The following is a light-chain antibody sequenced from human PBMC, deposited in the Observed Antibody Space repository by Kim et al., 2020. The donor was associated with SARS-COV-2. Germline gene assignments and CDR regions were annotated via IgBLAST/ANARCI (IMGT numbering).Light chain of an antibody. CDR3: QQSFSSPST. V-gene: IGKV1-39*01. CDR2: AAS. CDR1: QPINNY. Sequence: DIQMTQSPSYLSASLGDRVTITCRASQPINNYLNWYQQKPGKAPKFLMHAASPLQSGVPSRFSVSGSGTEYTLTIRSLQPEDFAIYHCQQSFSSPSTFGQGTKLEI. J-gene: IGKJ2*01.